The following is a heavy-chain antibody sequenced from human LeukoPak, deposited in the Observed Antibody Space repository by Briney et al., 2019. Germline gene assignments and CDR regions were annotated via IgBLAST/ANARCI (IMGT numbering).Heavy chain of an antibody. CDR3: ARDVDYANPRHDY. J-gene: IGHJ4*02. V-gene: IGHV3-7*01. CDR2: INLDGSQK. D-gene: IGHD4/OR15-4a*01. Sequence: GGSLRLSFAASGFTFSSYALHWVRQAPGKGLEWVANINLDGSQKYYVDSLKGRFTISRDNAKNSLYLQMNSLRAEDTAVYYCARDVDYANPRHDYWGQGTLVTVSS. CDR1: GFTFSSYA.